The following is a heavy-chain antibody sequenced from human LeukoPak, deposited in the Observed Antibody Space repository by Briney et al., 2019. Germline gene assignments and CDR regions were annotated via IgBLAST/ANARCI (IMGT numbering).Heavy chain of an antibody. V-gene: IGHV1-69-2*01. CDR2: VVPKDGEA. Sequence: ASVKVSCKASGYSFTDYYIHWVQQAPGKGLEWMGRVVPKDGEAKYAERFQGRLTITADTSTDTAYMELRSLRSEDTAVYYCATGSAPGGQGPLVIVSS. CDR3: ATGSAP. J-gene: IGHJ5*02. CDR1: GYSFTDYY.